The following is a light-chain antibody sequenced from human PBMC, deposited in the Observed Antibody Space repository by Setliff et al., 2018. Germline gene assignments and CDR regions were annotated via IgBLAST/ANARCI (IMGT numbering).Light chain of an antibody. CDR2: GNS. V-gene: IGLV1-44*01. Sequence: QSALAQPPSASGTPGQRVTISCSGTSSNIGSNAVNWYQQVPGTAPKLLVFGNSQRPSGVPDRFSGSKSGTTASLVISGLQSEDEADYYCATWDDGLNGAVFGGGTK. J-gene: IGLJ2*01. CDR3: ATWDDGLNGAV. CDR1: SSNIGSNA.